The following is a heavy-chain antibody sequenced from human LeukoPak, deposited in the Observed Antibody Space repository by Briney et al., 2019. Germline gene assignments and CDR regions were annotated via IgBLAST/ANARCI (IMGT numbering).Heavy chain of an antibody. Sequence: GGSLRLSCAASGFYFRFYIMNWVRQAPGKGLEWISYISSDAKTVNYADSVKGRFTISRDNAKNSLYLQMNSLSADDTAVYYCARVGSRYGPPNSWGQGTLVTVSS. V-gene: IGHV3-48*01. CDR3: ARVGSRYGPPNS. D-gene: IGHD5-18*01. J-gene: IGHJ4*02. CDR1: GFYFRFYI. CDR2: ISSDAKTV.